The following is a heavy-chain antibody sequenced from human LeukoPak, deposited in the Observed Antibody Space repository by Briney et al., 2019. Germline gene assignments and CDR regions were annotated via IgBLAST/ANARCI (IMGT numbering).Heavy chain of an antibody. V-gene: IGHV4-31*03. D-gene: IGHD6-13*01. CDR3: ARGIAAAGSNWFDP. CDR2: IYYSGST. J-gene: IGHJ5*02. Sequence: SQTLSLTCTISGGSISSGGYYWSWIRQHPGKGLEWIGYIYYSGSTYYNPSLKSRVTISVDTSKNQFSLKLSSVTAADTAVYYCARGIAAAGSNWFDPWGQGTLVTVSS. CDR1: GGSISSGGYY.